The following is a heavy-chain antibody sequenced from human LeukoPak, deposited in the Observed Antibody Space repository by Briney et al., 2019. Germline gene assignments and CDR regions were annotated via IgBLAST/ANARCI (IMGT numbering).Heavy chain of an antibody. CDR3: ARVQGSIQEYYFDY. D-gene: IGHD2-21*01. CDR2: IYTSGST. J-gene: IGHJ4*02. Sequence: SETLSLTCTVSGGSISSGSYYWSWIRQPAGKGLEWIGRIYTSGSTNYNPSLKSRVTISVDTSKNQFSLKLSSVTAADTAVYYCARVQGSIQEYYFDYWGQGTLVTVSS. V-gene: IGHV4-61*02. CDR1: GGSISSGSYY.